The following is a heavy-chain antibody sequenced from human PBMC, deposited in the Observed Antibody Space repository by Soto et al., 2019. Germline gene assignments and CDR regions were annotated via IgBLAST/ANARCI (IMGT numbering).Heavy chain of an antibody. V-gene: IGHV3-30*18. CDR1: GFTFSSYG. CDR2: ISYDGSNK. Sequence: GGSLRLSCAASGFTFSSYGMHWVRQAPGKGLEWVAVISYDGSNKYYADSVKGRFTISRDNSKNTLYLQMNSLRAEDTAVYYCAKVSAARHYYYGMDVWGQGTTVTVSS. J-gene: IGHJ6*02. D-gene: IGHD6-6*01. CDR3: AKVSAARHYYYGMDV.